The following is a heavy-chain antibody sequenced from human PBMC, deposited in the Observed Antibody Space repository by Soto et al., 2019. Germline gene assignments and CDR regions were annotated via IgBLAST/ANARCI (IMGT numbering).Heavy chain of an antibody. CDR1: GFIFDNFG. CDR3: AKNQGVELVPLATVDWFDP. Sequence: GGSLRLSCAASGFIFDNFGMSWVRQPPGKGLEWISSISGSGFKKYYADSVKVRFTISRDNSKSTVYLELNNLRAEDTAVYHCAKNQGVELVPLATVDWFDPWGQGSVVTVSS. V-gene: IGHV3-23*01. D-gene: IGHD1-26*01. CDR2: ISGSGFKK. J-gene: IGHJ5*02.